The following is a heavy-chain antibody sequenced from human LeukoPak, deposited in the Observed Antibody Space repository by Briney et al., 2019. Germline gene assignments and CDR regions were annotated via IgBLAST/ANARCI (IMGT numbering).Heavy chain of an antibody. CDR2: VWHDGSNR. J-gene: IGHJ3*02. V-gene: IGHV3-33*01. CDR3: ATSEGLYYYDIHNIAPAFDI. D-gene: IGHD3-22*01. Sequence: PGGSLRLSCTAPGFTFSSYAIHWIRQAPGKGLEWVALVWHDGSNRYYADSVKGRFTISRDNSKNTVYLQMNSLRAEDTAVYYCATSEGLYYYDIHNIAPAFDIWGQGTMVTVSS. CDR1: GFTFSSYA.